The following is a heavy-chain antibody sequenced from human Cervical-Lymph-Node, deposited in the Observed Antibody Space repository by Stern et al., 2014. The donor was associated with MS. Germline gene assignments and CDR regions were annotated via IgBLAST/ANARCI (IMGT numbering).Heavy chain of an antibody. CDR1: GFSLSTSGAG. CDR3: AHGLEIRLWAAY. J-gene: IGHJ4*02. D-gene: IGHD5-18*01. CDR2: IYCDDDK. V-gene: IGHV2-5*02. Sequence: SGPTLVKPTQTLSLTCTFSGFSLSTSGAGVGWIRQPPGKALEWYALIYCDDDKRYSPSLKSRLTITKDTSKNQVVLTMTTMDPVDTATYYCAHGLEIRLWAAYWGQGTLVTVSS.